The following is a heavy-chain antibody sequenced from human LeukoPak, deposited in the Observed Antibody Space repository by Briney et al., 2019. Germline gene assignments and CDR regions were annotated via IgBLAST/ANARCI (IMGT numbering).Heavy chain of an antibody. J-gene: IGHJ6*02. CDR2: MNPNSGNT. V-gene: IGHV1-8*01. D-gene: IGHD2-8*01. CDR1: GYTFTSYD. Sequence: GASVKVSCKASGYTFTSYDINWVRQATGQGLEWMGWMNPNSGNTGYAQKYQGRVTMTRNTSISTAYMELSSLRSEDTAVYYCARGTIACTNGVCNYYYYGMDVWGQGTTVTVSS. CDR3: ARGTIACTNGVCNYYYYGMDV.